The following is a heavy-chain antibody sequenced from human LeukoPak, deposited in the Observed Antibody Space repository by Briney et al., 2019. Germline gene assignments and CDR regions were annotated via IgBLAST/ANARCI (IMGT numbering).Heavy chain of an antibody. D-gene: IGHD5-24*01. CDR2: IIPIFGTA. Sequence: SVKVSCKASGGTFSSYAISWVRQAPGQGLEWMGGIIPIFGTANYAQKFQGRVTITTDESTSTAYMELSSLRSEDTAVYYCATNGGRWLQLQVEYFDYWGQGTLVTVSS. V-gene: IGHV1-69*05. CDR3: ATNGGRWLQLQVEYFDY. J-gene: IGHJ4*02. CDR1: GGTFSSYA.